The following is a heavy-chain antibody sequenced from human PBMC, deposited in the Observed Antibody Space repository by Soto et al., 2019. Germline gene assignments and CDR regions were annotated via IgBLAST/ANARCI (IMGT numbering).Heavy chain of an antibody. CDR1: GYTFTSYY. J-gene: IGHJ4*02. CDR2: MNPNSGNT. CDR3: ARRLCSGNSCSYYFDY. V-gene: IGHV1-8*01. Sequence: GASVKGSCQASGYTFTSYYINWVRQATGQGLEWMGWMNPNSGNTDYAQKFQGRVTMTRNTSVSTAYMELSSLRSEDTAVYFCARRLCSGNSCSYYFDYWGQGALVTVSS. D-gene: IGHD2-15*01.